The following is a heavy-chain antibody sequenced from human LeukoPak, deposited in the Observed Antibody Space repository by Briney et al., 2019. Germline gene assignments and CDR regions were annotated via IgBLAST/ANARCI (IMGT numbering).Heavy chain of an antibody. D-gene: IGHD3-22*01. CDR2: ISSSSSYI. V-gene: IGHV3-21*01. CDR1: GFTFSSYS. Sequence: GGSLRLSCAASGFTFSSYSMNWVRQAPGKGLEWVSSISSSSSYIYYADSVKGRFTISRENSKNSLYLQMNSLRAEDTAVYYFSTSSYFPIKALDYGRQGTVDSV. J-gene: IGHJ4*02. CDR3: STSSYFPIKALDY.